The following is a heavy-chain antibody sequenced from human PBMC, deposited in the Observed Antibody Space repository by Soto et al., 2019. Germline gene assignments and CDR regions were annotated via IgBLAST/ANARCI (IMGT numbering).Heavy chain of an antibody. V-gene: IGHV3-49*03. CDR1: GFTFSDYT. D-gene: IGHD3-22*01. CDR3: TRADYYDQSWAFDI. Sequence: PGGSLRLSCSTAGFTFSDYTMNWFRQAPGKGLEWVGFIRSKPYGGTTEFAASVKGRFTISREDSKGIAYLQMNGLKTEDTAVYYCTRADYYDQSWAFDIWGQGTRVTVS. J-gene: IGHJ3*02. CDR2: IRSKPYGGTT.